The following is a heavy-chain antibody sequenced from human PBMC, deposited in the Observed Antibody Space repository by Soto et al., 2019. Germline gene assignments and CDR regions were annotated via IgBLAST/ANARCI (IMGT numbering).Heavy chain of an antibody. CDR2: ISAYNGNT. V-gene: IGHV1-18*01. D-gene: IGHD6-19*01. Sequence: ASLKVSCKASGYTFTSYGISWVRQAPGQGLEWMGWISAYNGNTNYAQKLQGRVTMTTDTSTSTAYMELRSLRSDDTAVYYCARAPPSIAVAGRGFDPWGQGTLVPVSS. CDR3: ARAPPSIAVAGRGFDP. J-gene: IGHJ5*02. CDR1: GYTFTSYG.